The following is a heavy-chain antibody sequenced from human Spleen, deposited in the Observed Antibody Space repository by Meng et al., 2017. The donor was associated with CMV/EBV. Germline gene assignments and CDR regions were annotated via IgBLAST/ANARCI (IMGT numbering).Heavy chain of an antibody. CDR1: GFTFSDHY. J-gene: IGHJ6*02. CDR3: AKHAPRWGSGYGGGMDV. CDR2: ISWNSGSV. Sequence: LSLTCAASGFTFSDHYMDWVRQAPGKGLEWVSAISWNSGSVGYADSVKGRFTISRDNAKNSLYLQMNSLRAEDTALYYCAKHAPRWGSGYGGGMDVWGQGTTVTVSS. V-gene: IGHV3-9*01. D-gene: IGHD5-12*01.